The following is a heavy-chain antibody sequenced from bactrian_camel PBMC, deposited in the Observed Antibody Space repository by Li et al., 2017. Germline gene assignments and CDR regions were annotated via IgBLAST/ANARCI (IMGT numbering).Heavy chain of an antibody. Sequence: HVQLVESGGGSVQTGGSLRLSCAASVRGIHISACMAWFRQVPGEEREGVAAVDREGSTWCSESVKGRFTISKDSAENTLYLQMNDLQPDDTAMYYCAADRGDVVAGRRLCFRYSYWGQGTQVTVS. V-gene: IGHV3S53*01. CDR2: VDREGST. CDR3: AADRGDVVAGRRLCFRYSY. J-gene: IGHJ4*01. D-gene: IGHD2*01. CDR1: VRGIHISA.